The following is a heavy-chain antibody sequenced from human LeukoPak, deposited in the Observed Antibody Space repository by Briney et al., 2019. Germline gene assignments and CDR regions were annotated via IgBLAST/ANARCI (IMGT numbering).Heavy chain of an antibody. CDR2: IYTSGST. Sequence: PSETLSLTCTVSGGSISSYYWSWIRQPAGKGLEWIGRIYTSGSTNYNPSLKSRVTMSVDTSKNQFSLKLSSVTAADTAVYYCARLRKTYYYDSSGYYYFDYWGQGTLVTVSP. D-gene: IGHD3-22*01. CDR1: GGSISSYY. CDR3: ARLRKTYYYDSSGYYYFDY. V-gene: IGHV4-4*07. J-gene: IGHJ4*02.